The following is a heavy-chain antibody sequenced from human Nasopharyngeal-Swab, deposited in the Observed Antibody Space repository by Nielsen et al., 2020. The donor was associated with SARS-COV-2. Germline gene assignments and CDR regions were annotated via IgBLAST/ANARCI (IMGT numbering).Heavy chain of an antibody. CDR2: ISGSGGST. V-gene: IGHV3-23*01. D-gene: IGHD3-10*01. CDR3: AKDVRGSGSLGCMDV. Sequence: GGSLRLSCSGSGFDFADSGVSWVRQAPGKGLEWVSAISGSGGSTYYADSVKGRFTISRDNSKNTLYLQMNSLRAEDTAVYYCAKDVRGSGSLGCMDVWGQGTTVTVSS. J-gene: IGHJ6*02. CDR1: GFDFADSG.